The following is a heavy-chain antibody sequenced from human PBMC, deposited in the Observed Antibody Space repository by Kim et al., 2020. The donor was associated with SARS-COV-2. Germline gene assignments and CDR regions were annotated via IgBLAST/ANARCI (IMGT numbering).Heavy chain of an antibody. CDR3: ARALTSFGVVIGWFDP. J-gene: IGHJ5*02. V-gene: IGHV4-31*02. D-gene: IGHD3-3*01. Sequence: PSLKGRVTISVDTSKNQFTLKLSSVTAADTAVYYCARALTSFGVVIGWFDPWGQGTLVTVSS.